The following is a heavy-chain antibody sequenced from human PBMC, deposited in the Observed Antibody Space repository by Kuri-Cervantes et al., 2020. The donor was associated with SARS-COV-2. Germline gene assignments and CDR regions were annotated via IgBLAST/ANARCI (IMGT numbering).Heavy chain of an antibody. D-gene: IGHD3-3*01. V-gene: IGHV5-51*01. Sequence: GESLKISCKGSGYSFTSYWIGWVRQMPGKGLEWMGIIYPGDSDTRYSPSFQGQVTISADKSISTAYLQWSSLKASDTAMYYCARAHTFLEWSSDAFDIWGQGTMVTVSS. CDR2: IYPGDSDT. CDR1: GYSFTSYW. J-gene: IGHJ3*02. CDR3: ARAHTFLEWSSDAFDI.